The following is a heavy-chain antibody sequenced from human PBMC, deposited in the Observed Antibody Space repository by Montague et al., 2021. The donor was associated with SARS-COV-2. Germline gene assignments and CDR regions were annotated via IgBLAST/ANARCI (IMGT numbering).Heavy chain of an antibody. J-gene: IGHJ6*02. CDR3: ARNAYNHYGLDV. CDR2: IDDSGTT. Sequence: SETLSLTCSVSGGSLSTYYWSWIRQPPGKGLEWIGYIDDSGTTRYNPSLMSRATISLDLSKNQFSLDLNSVTAADTAVYYCARNAYNHYGLDVWGQGTTVTVSS. V-gene: IGHV4-59*08. CDR1: GGSLSTYY.